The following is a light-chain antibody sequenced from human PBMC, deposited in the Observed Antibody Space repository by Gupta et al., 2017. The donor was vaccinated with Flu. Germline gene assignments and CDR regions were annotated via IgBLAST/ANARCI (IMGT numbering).Light chain of an antibody. V-gene: IGKV3-20*01. CDR1: QSVSAKY. J-gene: IGKJ5*01. CDR2: ATS. CDR3: QQYGSSPTT. Sequence: DIVLTQSPGSLSLSPGERATLACRASQSVSAKYLAWYQQTPGQAPRLLIYATSSGATGIPDRFSGSGSGTDFTLTISRLEPEDFGVYYCQQYGSSPTTFGHGTRLEIK.